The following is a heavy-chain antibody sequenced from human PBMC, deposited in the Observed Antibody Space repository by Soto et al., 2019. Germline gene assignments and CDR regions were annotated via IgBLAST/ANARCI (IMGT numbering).Heavy chain of an antibody. CDR1: GFTYNDFW. CDR2: IKEDGSQE. Sequence: GGSLRLSCAASGFTYNDFWMRWVRQAPGKGLEWVASIKEDGSQEDYVDSVKGRFSISRDNAKNSLYLQMNSLRVEDTAVYYCSREYMGNWGQGTLVTVSS. J-gene: IGHJ1*01. D-gene: IGHD3-10*01. V-gene: IGHV3-7*01. CDR3: SREYMGN.